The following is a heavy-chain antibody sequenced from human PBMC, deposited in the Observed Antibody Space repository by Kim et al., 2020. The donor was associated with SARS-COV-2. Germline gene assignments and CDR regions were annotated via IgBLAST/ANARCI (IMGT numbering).Heavy chain of an antibody. CDR1: GGSISSSSYY. V-gene: IGHV4-39*01. J-gene: IGHJ6*02. Sequence: SETLSLTCTVSGGSISSSSYYWGWIRQPPGKGLEWIGSIYYSGSTYYNPSLKSRVTISVDTSKNQFSLKLSSLTAADTAVYYCARRGELSPPYYYYYGMDVWGQGTTVTVSS. CDR2: IYYSGST. D-gene: IGHD3-16*02. CDR3: ARRGELSPPYYYYYGMDV.